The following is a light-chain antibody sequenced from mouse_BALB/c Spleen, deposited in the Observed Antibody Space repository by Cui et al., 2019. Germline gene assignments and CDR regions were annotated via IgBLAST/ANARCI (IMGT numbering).Light chain of an antibody. CDR3: QQYSKLPPT. CDR2: YTS. Sequence: DSQMTQTTSSLSASLGGKVTISCSASQGISNYLNWYQQKPDGTFKLLIYYTSSLHSGVPSRFSGSGSGTDYSLTISNLEPEDIATYYCQQYSKLPPTFGGGTKLEIK. V-gene: IGKV10-94*01. J-gene: IGKJ2*01. CDR1: QGISNY.